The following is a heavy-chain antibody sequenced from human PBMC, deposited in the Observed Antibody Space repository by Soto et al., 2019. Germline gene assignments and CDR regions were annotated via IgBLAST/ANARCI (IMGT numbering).Heavy chain of an antibody. CDR2: IYWNDDK. D-gene: IGHD4-17*01. J-gene: IGHJ5*02. V-gene: IGHV2-5*01. Sequence: SGPTLVNPAQTLTLTCTFSGFSLSTSGVGVGWICHPPGKALEWLALIYWNDDKRYSPSLKSRLTITKDTSKNQVVLTMTNMEPVDTATYYCANTTDTVTTSWFVPGGQGTLVTVSS. CDR1: GFSLSTSGVG. CDR3: ANTTDTVTTSWFVP.